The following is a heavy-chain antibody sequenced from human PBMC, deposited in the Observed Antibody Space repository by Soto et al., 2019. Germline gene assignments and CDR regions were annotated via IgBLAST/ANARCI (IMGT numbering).Heavy chain of an antibody. V-gene: IGHV4-30-4*01. CDR3: ARDWVFYYDSSGGNWFDP. CDR2: IYYSGST. D-gene: IGHD3-22*01. J-gene: IGHJ5*02. CDR1: GGSISSGDYY. Sequence: SETLSLTCTVSGGSISSGDYYWSWIRQPPGKGLEWIGYIYYSGSTYYNPSLKSRVTISVDTSKNQFSLKLSSVTAADTAVYYCARDWVFYYDSSGGNWFDPLGQGTLVTVPS.